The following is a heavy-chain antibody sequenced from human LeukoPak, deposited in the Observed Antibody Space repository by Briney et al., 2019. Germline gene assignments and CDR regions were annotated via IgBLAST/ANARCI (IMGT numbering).Heavy chain of an antibody. J-gene: IGHJ6*03. CDR3: ARVLRYFDWLLTGYYYYMDV. Sequence: GASVKVSCKASGYTLTSYGFSWVRQAPGQGLEWMGWISGYNGNTNYAQKLQGRVTMTTDTSTSTAYMELRSLRSDDTAVYYCARVLRYFDWLLTGYYYYMDVWGKGTTVTVSS. D-gene: IGHD3-9*01. CDR1: GYTLTSYG. V-gene: IGHV1-18*01. CDR2: ISGYNGNT.